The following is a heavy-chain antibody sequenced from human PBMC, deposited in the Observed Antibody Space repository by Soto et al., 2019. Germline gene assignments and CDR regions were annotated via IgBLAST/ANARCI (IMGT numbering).Heavy chain of an antibody. CDR1: GYSFTSYW. CDR2: IDPSDSYT. Sequence: GESLKISCKGSGYSFTSYWISWVRQMPGKGLEWMGRIDPSDSYTNYSPSFQGHVTISADKSISTAYLQWSSLKASDTAMYYCARHLNFYYYDSSGYYSYWGQGTLVT. D-gene: IGHD3-22*01. CDR3: ARHLNFYYYDSSGYYSY. J-gene: IGHJ4*02. V-gene: IGHV5-10-1*01.